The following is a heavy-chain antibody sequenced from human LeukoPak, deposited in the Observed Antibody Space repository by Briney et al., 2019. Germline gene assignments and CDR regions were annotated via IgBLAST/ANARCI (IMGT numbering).Heavy chain of an antibody. CDR1: GFTFSSYA. CDR2: ISGSGGST. CDR3: AKARVYDSSGYYYLPFDY. J-gene: IGHJ4*02. D-gene: IGHD3-22*01. Sequence: GGSLTLSCAASGFTFSSYAMSWVRQAPGKGLEWVSAISGSGGSTYYADSVKGRFTISRDNSKNTLYLQMNSLRAEDTAVYYCAKARVYDSSGYYYLPFDYWGRGTLVTVSS. V-gene: IGHV3-23*01.